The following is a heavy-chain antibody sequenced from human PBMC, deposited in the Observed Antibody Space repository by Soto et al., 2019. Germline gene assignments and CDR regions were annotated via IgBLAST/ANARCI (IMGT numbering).Heavy chain of an antibody. D-gene: IGHD1-26*01. J-gene: IGHJ3*01. CDR1: GGSISSLY. CDR3: ASVKEYTTSGNAFDS. V-gene: IGHV4-59*01. CDR2: IFYSGST. Sequence: SGTLSLTCTVSGGSISSLYWNWIRQPPGKGLEWIGSIFYSGSTTYNPSLKSRVTISVDTSKTQFSLKLTSVTAADTAAYYCASVKEYTTSGNAFDSWGQGPMVT.